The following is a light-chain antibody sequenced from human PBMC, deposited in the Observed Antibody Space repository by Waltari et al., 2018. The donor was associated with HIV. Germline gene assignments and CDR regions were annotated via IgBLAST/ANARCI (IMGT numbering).Light chain of an antibody. V-gene: IGLV2-14*01. J-gene: IGLJ2*01. CDR2: EVN. CDR1: SSAIGSSHY. Sequence: QSALTQPASVSGSPGQPITVSCTGTSSAIGSSHYVSWYQQTPGTAPKLVIYEVNNRPSGISNRFSGSKSGTTASLTISGLQTEDEAHYYCSSFTTSNTLLFGGGTKVTVL. CDR3: SSFTTSNTLL.